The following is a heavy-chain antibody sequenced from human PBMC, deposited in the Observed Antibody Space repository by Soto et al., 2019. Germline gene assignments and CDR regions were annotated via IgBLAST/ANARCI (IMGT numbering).Heavy chain of an antibody. CDR1: GLSLSTFGMG. CDR3: VNGPDITPSDY. V-gene: IGHV2-5*01. Sequence: SGPTLVNTTQTLTLTCTFSGLSLSTFGMGVGWIRQPPGKAPEWLALIYWNDAKRYNPSLNSRLAIAKDTSKYLVVLTMIPVDPVAAATYYCVNGPDITPSDYWGEGTLDRVS. J-gene: IGHJ4*02. CDR2: IYWNDAK.